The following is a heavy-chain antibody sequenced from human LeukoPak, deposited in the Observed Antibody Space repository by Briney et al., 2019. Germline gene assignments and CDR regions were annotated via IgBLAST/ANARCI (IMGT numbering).Heavy chain of an antibody. D-gene: IGHD3-22*01. V-gene: IGHV3-74*01. CDR1: GLTLSSYG. Sequence: GGSLRLSCAASGLTLSSYGMHWVRHPPGKGLVWVSRIKSDGRTNYADSVKDRFTISRDNAKNTVSLQMNSLRAEDTGVYYCARAPSEIGGYYPEYFRHWGQGALVIVSS. CDR2: IKSDGRT. CDR3: ARAPSEIGGYYPEYFRH. J-gene: IGHJ1*01.